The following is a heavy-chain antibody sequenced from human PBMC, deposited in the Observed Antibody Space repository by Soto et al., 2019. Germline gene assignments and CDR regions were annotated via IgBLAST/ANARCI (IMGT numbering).Heavy chain of an antibody. CDR3: ARANYYGSPGDFDY. V-gene: IGHV3-48*01. D-gene: IGHD3-10*01. CDR2: ISSSSSTI. J-gene: IGHJ4*02. Sequence: EVQLVESGGGLVQPAGSLRLSCAASGFTFSSYSMNWVRQAPGKGLEWVSYISSSSSTIYYADSVKGRFTISRDNAKNSLYLQMNSLRAEDTAVYDCARANYYGSPGDFDYWGQGTLVTVSS. CDR1: GFTFSSYS.